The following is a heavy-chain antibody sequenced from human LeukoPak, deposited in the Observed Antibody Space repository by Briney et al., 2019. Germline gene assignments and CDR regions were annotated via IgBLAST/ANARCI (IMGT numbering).Heavy chain of an antibody. CDR3: AREYCTNGVCYPNWYFDL. D-gene: IGHD2-8*01. Sequence: MSSQTLSLTCTVSGGSISSGGYYWSWIRQPPGKGLEWIGYIYHSGSTYYNPSLKSRVTISVDRSKNQFSLKLSSVTAADTAVYYCAREYCTNGVCYPNWYFDLWGRGTLVTVSS. V-gene: IGHV4-30-2*01. J-gene: IGHJ2*01. CDR2: IYHSGST. CDR1: GGSISSGGYY.